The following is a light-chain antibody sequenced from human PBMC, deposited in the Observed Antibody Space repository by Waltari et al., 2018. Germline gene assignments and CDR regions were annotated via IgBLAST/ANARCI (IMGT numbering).Light chain of an antibody. Sequence: QSALTQPASVSGSPGQSITISCTGTNSDVGGYNYVSWYQQRPGKAPQLLVSEVTNRPSGVSNRFSGSKSDNTAPLTISGLLAEDEADYYCSSYTNSSTYVFGTGTKVTVL. CDR1: NSDVGGYNY. J-gene: IGLJ1*01. V-gene: IGLV2-14*01. CDR2: EVT. CDR3: SSYTNSSTYV.